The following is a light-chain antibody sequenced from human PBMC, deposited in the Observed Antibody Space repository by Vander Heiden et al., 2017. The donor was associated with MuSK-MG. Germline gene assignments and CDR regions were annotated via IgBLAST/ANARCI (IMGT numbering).Light chain of an antibody. J-gene: IGKJ5*01. CDR1: QNIRKY. CDR2: TAS. CDR3: QRSDGTPIT. V-gene: IGKV1-39*01. Sequence: DIQMTQSPSSLSASVGDRVTITCRASQNIRKYLNWYQQKPGKAPKLLIYTASNLQSGVPSRFSGSASGTDFTLTISRLQPEDFATYYCQRSDGTPITFGQGTLLDIK.